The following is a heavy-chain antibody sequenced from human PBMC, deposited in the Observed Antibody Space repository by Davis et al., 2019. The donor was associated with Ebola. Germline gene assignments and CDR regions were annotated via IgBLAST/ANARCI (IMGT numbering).Heavy chain of an antibody. J-gene: IGHJ4*02. D-gene: IGHD1-26*01. CDR3: ARGNSGSYF. CDR2: IRHDGTDK. CDR1: TVTFSGFG. V-gene: IGHV3-30*02. Sequence: GGSLRLSCTSSTVTFSGFGMHWVRQAPATPLSSPAFIRHDGTDKFYADSVKGRFTISRDISKNTLYLHMNSLKPEDTAVYYCARGNSGSYFWGQGTLVTVSS.